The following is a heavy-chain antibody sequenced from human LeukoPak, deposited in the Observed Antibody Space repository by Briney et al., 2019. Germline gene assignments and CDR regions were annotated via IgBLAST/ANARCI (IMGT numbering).Heavy chain of an antibody. J-gene: IGHJ5*02. Sequence: GSXXLXCXAXXFTFSSYSMHWVRQAPGKGLEWVSSISDSSTYIYYADSVKGRFTISRDNAKNSLYLRMNSLRAEDTAMYYCASPALGQVTMKPWGQGTLVTVSS. CDR1: XFTFSSYS. CDR2: ISDSSTYI. CDR3: ASPALGQVTMKP. D-gene: IGHD3-22*01. V-gene: IGHV3-21*01.